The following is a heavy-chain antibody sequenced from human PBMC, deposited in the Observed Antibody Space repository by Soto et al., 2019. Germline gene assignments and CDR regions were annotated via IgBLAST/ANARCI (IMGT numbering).Heavy chain of an antibody. CDR1: GFTFSSYE. Sequence: GGSLRLSCAASGFTFSSYEMNWVRQAPGKGLEWVSYISSSGSTIYYADSVKGRFTISRDNAKNSLYLQMNSLRAEDTAVYYCASSTARSGFWSGYFSPNYYYYYGMDVWGQGTTVTVSS. V-gene: IGHV3-48*03. J-gene: IGHJ6*02. CDR3: ASSTARSGFWSGYFSPNYYYYYGMDV. D-gene: IGHD3-3*01. CDR2: ISSSGSTI.